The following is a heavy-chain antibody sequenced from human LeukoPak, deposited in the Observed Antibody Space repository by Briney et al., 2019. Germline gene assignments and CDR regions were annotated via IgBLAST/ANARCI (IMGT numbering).Heavy chain of an antibody. J-gene: IGHJ4*02. CDR1: GGTFSSYA. Sequence: SVKVSCKASGGTFSSYAISWVRQAPGQGLEWMGGIIPIFGTENYAQKFQGRVTITADESTSTAYMELSSLRSENTAVYYCARGRVTIFGVVIPQPFDYWGREPWSPSPQ. CDR2: IIPIFGTE. V-gene: IGHV1-69*13. CDR3: ARGRVTIFGVVIPQPFDY. D-gene: IGHD3-3*01.